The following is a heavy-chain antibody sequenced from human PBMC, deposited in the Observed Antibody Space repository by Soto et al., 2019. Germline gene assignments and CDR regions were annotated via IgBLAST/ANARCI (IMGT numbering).Heavy chain of an antibody. V-gene: IGHV3-33*01. Sequence: GGSLRLSCAASGFTFSSYGMHWVRQAPGKGLEWVAVIWYNGSNKYYAESVKGRFTISRDKSKKTQYMQMNRLSAEDTSVYYCARVGTYYYDSSGYTDAFDIWGQGTMVTVSS. CDR3: ARVGTYYYDSSGYTDAFDI. CDR2: IWYNGSNK. CDR1: GFTFSSYG. D-gene: IGHD3-22*01. J-gene: IGHJ3*02.